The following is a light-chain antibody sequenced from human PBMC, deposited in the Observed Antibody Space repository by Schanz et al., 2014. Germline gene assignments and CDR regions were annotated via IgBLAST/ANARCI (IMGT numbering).Light chain of an antibody. Sequence: QSVLTQPPSASGTPGQRVTISCSGSSSNIGSNYVYWYRQLPGTAPKLLIYRNNQRPSGVPDRFSGSKSGTSASLAISGLQSEDEADYYCAAWDDSLNGRGVFGGGTKLTVL. V-gene: IGLV1-47*01. CDR2: RNN. CDR1: SSNIGSNY. CDR3: AAWDDSLNGRGV. J-gene: IGLJ3*02.